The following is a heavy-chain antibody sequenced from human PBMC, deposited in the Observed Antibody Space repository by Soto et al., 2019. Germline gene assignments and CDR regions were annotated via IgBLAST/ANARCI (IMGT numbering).Heavy chain of an antibody. D-gene: IGHD2-2*01. J-gene: IGHJ6*02. CDR1: GGTFSSYA. V-gene: IGHV1-69*01. CDR3: ARSCSSTSCLPYYYYGMDV. CDR2: IIPIFGTA. Sequence: QVQLVQSGAEVKKPGSSVKVSCKASGGTFSSYAISWVRQAPGQGLEWMGGIIPIFGTANYAQKFQGRVTITADESTSPAYMELSSLRSEDTAVYYCARSCSSTSCLPYYYYGMDVWGQGTTVTVSS.